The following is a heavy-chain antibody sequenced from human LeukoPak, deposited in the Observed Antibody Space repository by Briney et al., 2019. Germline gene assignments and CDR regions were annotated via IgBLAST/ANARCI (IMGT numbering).Heavy chain of an antibody. Sequence: KSSETLSLTCAVSGGSISSGGYSWSWIRQPPGKGLEWIGYIFDSGSTYYNPSLKSRVTISVDTSKNLFSLKLSSVTAADTAVYYCGRVAYCGGDCDRGAFDIWGQGTMVTVSS. CDR3: GRVAYCGGDCDRGAFDI. V-gene: IGHV4-30-2*05. D-gene: IGHD2-21*02. CDR1: GGSISSGGYS. CDR2: IFDSGST. J-gene: IGHJ3*02.